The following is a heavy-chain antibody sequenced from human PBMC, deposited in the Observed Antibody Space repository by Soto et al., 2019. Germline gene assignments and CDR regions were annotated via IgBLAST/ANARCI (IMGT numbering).Heavy chain of an antibody. J-gene: IGHJ5*02. CDR3: ARVDTAWHNWFDP. V-gene: IGHV3-72*01. Sequence: EVQLVESGGGLVQPGGSLRLSCAASGFTFSDHYMDWVRQAPGKGLEWVGRIRNKANSYTTEYAASVKGRFTISRDDSKNSLYLQMNSLKTEDTAVYYCARVDTAWHNWFDPWGQGTLVTVSS. CDR1: GFTFSDHY. D-gene: IGHD5-18*01. CDR2: IRNKANSYTT.